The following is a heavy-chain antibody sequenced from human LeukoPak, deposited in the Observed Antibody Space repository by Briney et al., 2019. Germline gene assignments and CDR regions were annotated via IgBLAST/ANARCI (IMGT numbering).Heavy chain of an antibody. CDR1: GFTFSNAW. D-gene: IGHD3-22*01. V-gene: IGHV3-15*01. J-gene: IGHJ1*01. CDR2: IKSKTDGGTT. CDR3: TTDYYDSSGYYSSGAEYFQH. Sequence: GGSLRLSCAASGFTFSNAWMSWVRQAPGKGLEWVGRIKSKTDGGTTDYAAPVKGRFTISRDDSKNTLYLQMNSLKTEDTAVYYCTTDYYDSSGYYSSGAEYFQHWGQGTLVTVSS.